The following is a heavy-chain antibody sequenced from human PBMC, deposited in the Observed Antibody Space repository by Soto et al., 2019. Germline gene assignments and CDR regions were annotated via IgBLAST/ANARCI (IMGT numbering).Heavy chain of an antibody. CDR3: ATGNYPSAPFDS. V-gene: IGHV1-69*13. J-gene: IGHJ4*02. Sequence: ASVKVSCKASGGTFRSFSIIWVRQAPGQGLEWMGGIVPVFDEAKYPQKFQGRVTITADESTSTAYMELRSLGSPDTALYYCATGNYPSAPFDSWGQGTLVTVSS. D-gene: IGHD3-10*01. CDR1: GGTFRSFS. CDR2: IVPVFDEA.